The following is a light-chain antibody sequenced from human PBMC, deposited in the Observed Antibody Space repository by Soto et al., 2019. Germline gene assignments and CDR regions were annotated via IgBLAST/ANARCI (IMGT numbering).Light chain of an antibody. CDR3: SAWDDSLVV. J-gene: IGLJ2*01. V-gene: IGLV1-47*01. CDR1: SSNIGSAY. CDR2: RNH. Sequence: QYVLTQPPSASGTPGQPVTISCSGRSSNIGSAYIYWYQHLPGTAPKLLIYRNHQRPSGVPDRFSASKSGTSASLAISGLRSEDDADYYCSAWDDSLVVFGGGTKLTVL.